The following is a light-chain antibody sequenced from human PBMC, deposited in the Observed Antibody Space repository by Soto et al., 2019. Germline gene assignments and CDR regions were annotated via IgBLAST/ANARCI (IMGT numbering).Light chain of an antibody. CDR2: EAN. CDR3: CSYAGSSTYVI. CDR1: SSDVGSYDL. J-gene: IGLJ2*01. V-gene: IGLV2-23*01. Sequence: QSVLTQPASVSGSPGQSITISCTGTSSDVGSYDLVSWYQQRPGEAPTVIIFEANRRPSGVSNRFSGSKSGNTASLTISGLQPDDEADYFCCSYAGSSTYVIFGGGTQLTVL.